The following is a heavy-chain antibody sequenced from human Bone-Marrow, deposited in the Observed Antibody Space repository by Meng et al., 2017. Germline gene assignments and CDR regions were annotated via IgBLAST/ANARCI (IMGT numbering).Heavy chain of an antibody. CDR2: IYYSGST. V-gene: IGHV4-31*01. CDR1: GGSISSGGYY. J-gene: IGHJ4*02. D-gene: IGHD1-26*01. CDR3: ARVGYSGSRVTSYYFDY. Sequence: QVQLQESGPGLVNPSQTLSLTCTVSGGSISSGGYYWSWIRQHPGKGLEWIGYIYYSGSTYYNPSLKSLVTISVDTSKNQFSLKLSSVTAADTAVYYCARVGYSGSRVTSYYFDYWGQGTLVTVSS.